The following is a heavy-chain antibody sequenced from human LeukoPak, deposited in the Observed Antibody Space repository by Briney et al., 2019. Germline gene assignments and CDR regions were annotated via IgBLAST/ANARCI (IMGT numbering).Heavy chain of an antibody. CDR1: GFTFSSYG. J-gene: IGHJ4*02. Sequence: PGGSLRLSCAASGFTFSSYGMHWVRQAPGKGLEWVAVIWYDGSNKYYADSVKGRFTISRDNSKNTLYLQMNSLRAEDTAVYYCAKDLNRFTSLTSHEIYWGQGTLVTVSS. CDR3: AKDLNRFTSLTSHEIY. CDR2: IWYDGSNK. V-gene: IGHV3-30*02. D-gene: IGHD2/OR15-2a*01.